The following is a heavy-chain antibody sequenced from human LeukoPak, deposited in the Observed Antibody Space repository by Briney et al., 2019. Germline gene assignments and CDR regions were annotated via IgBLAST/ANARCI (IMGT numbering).Heavy chain of an antibody. CDR2: IYYNGNT. Sequence: SETLSLTCSVSDGSINSYYWNWIRRPPGKGLEWIGYIYYNGNTNYSPSLKGRVTMSVDTSKNLFSLKVSSVTAADTAVYYCATHSSSSNIFDNWGQGTLVTVSS. D-gene: IGHD6-6*01. J-gene: IGHJ4*02. CDR1: DGSINSYY. CDR3: ATHSSSSNIFDN. V-gene: IGHV4-59*01.